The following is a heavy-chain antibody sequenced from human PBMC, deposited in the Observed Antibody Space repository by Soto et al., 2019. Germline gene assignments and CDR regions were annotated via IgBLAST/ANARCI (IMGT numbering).Heavy chain of an antibody. J-gene: IGHJ3*02. CDR2: ILVGGSP. Sequence: GGSLRLSCAVSGFICSSYDMSWVRQAPGKGLEWVSTILVGGSPHYEDSVKGRFTISRDTSKDTVYLQMNSLTAGDTAVYYCAKATATSGGAFEIYGQGAMVTVSS. V-gene: IGHV3-23*01. CDR3: AKATATSGGAFEI. CDR1: GFICSSYD. D-gene: IGHD1-1*01.